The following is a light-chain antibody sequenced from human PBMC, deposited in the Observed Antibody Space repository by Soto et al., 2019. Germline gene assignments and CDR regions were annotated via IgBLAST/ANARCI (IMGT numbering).Light chain of an antibody. J-gene: IGKJ5*01. V-gene: IGKV3-15*01. CDR3: QQYHKWPIT. Sequence: VLTQSPATQSVSPGERATLSCRASQTINSNLAWYQQKPGQAPRLLIYGASTRATGIPARFSGSGSGTEFTLTISSLQSEDVAVYYCQQYHKWPITFGQGTRLEIK. CDR1: QTINSN. CDR2: GAS.